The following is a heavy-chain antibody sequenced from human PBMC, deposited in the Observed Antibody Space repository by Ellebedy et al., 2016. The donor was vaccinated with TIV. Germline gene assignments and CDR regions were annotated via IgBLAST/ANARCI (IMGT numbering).Heavy chain of an antibody. CDR1: GFTVSGDY. V-gene: IGHV3-53*01. CDR2: MDAGGNT. J-gene: IGHJ4*02. Sequence: GESLKISCAASGFTVSGDYMSWVRQAPGKGLEWVSIMDAGGNTHYPDPVKGRFTVSRDNSKNTLYLQMNSLRDEDTAVYYCAGGTYWGQGTLVTVSS. CDR3: AGGTY.